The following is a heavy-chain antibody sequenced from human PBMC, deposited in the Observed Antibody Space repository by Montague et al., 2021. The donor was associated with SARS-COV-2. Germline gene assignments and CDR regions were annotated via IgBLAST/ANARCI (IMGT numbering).Heavy chain of an antibody. V-gene: IGHV4-59*01. CDR2: IYYSGST. CDR1: GGSMRDYY. CDR3: ARVHYYTGYVDS. D-gene: IGHD3-22*01. Sequence: SETLSLTCTVSGGSMRDYYWSWIRQPPGEGLEWIGYIYYSGSTDYNPSLNSRVTLSLDTSKNQFSPNLRSVTAADTAFYYCARVHYYTGYVDSWGQGTLVRVYS. J-gene: IGHJ4*02.